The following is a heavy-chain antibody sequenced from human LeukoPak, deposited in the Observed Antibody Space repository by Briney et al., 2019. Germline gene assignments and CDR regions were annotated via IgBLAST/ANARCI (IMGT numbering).Heavy chain of an antibody. Sequence: PSETLSLTCAVHGGSFSGYYWSWIRQPPGKGLEWIGEINHSGSTNYNPSLKSRVTISVDTSKNQFSLKLSSVTAADTAVYYCARGGYIVVVPAAITLYNWFDPWGQGTLVTVSS. CDR1: GGSFSGYY. CDR2: INHSGST. CDR3: ARGGYIVVVPAAITLYNWFDP. J-gene: IGHJ5*02. V-gene: IGHV4-34*01. D-gene: IGHD2-2*02.